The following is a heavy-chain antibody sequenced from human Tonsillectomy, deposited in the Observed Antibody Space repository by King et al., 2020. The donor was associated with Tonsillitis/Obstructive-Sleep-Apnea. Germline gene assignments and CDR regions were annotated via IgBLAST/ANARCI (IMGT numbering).Heavy chain of an antibody. Sequence: QLVQSGAEVKKPGASVKVSCKASGYTFTGYYMHWVRQAPGQGLEWIGRINPNSGGTNYAQKFQGRVTMNRDTSLSTAYMELSRLRSDDTAVYYCARALGLHLGELSLYRYWGQGTLVTVSS. CDR1: GYTFTGYY. J-gene: IGHJ4*02. D-gene: IGHD3-16*02. V-gene: IGHV1-2*06. CDR3: ARALGLHLGELSLYRY. CDR2: INPNSGGT.